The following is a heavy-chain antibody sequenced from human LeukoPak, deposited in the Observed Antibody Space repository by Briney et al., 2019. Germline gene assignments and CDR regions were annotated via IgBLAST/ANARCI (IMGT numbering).Heavy chain of an antibody. CDR1: GFTFSSSV. CDR3: AKGVITMIVADYMDV. V-gene: IGHV3-23*01. CDR2: ISGSGGTT. J-gene: IGHJ6*03. Sequence: GGSLRLSCAAPGFTFSSSVMSWVRQAPGKGLEWVSGISGSGGTTHYADSVKGRFTISRDNSKNTLYLQMNRLRAEDTAVYYCAKGVITMIVADYMDVWGKGTTVTVSS. D-gene: IGHD3-22*01.